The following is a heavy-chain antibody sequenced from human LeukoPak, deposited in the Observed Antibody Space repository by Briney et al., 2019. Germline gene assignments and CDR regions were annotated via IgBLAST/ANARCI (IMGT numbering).Heavy chain of an antibody. D-gene: IGHD4-17*01. CDR3: ARLRYGDDLFDI. CDR2: ISWNSGSI. V-gene: IGHV3-9*01. CDR1: GFTFDDYA. J-gene: IGHJ3*02. Sequence: GGSLRLSCAASGFTFDDYAMHWVRQAPGKGLEWVSGISWNSGSIGYADSVKGRFTISRDNAKNSLYLQMNSLRAEDTALYYCARLRYGDDLFDIWGQGTMVTVSS.